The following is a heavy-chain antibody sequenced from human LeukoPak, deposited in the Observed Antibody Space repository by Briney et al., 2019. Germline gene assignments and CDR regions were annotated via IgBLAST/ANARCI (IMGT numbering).Heavy chain of an antibody. CDR2: IYTSGST. D-gene: IGHD3-10*01. CDR1: GGCISSYY. V-gene: IGHV4-4*07. Sequence: SETLSLTCTVSGGCISSYYWSWIRQPAGKGLEWIERIYTSGSTNYNPSLKSRVTMSVDTSKNQFSLKLSSVTAADTAVYYCARAVGSGSFQTYYYYMDVWGKGTTVTISS. CDR3: ARAVGSGSFQTYYYYMDV. J-gene: IGHJ6*03.